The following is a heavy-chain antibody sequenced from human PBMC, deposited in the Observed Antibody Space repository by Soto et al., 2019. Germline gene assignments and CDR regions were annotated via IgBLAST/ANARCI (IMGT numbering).Heavy chain of an antibody. CDR3: AAAVWFGELTHYFDY. CDR1: GGTFSSYA. CDR2: IIPIFGTA. Sequence: QVQLVPSGAEVKKPGSSVKVSCKASGGTFSSYAISWVRQAPGQGLEWMGGIIPIFGTANYAQKFQGRVTITADESTSTAYMELSSLSSEDTAVYYCAAAVWFGELTHYFDYWGQGTLVTVSS. D-gene: IGHD3-10*01. V-gene: IGHV1-69*01. J-gene: IGHJ4*02.